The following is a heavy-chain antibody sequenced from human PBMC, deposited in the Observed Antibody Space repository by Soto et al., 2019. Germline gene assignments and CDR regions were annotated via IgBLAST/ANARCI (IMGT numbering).Heavy chain of an antibody. Sequence: PGGSLRLSCAASGFTFSNYWMHWVRQAPGKGLVWVSRVNGDGSGTFYADSVKGRFTISRDNAENTVFLQMNSLRAEDTAVYYCARDNWSRVSGKEKMFTISS. CDR2: VNGDGSGT. CDR3: ARDNWSRV. CDR1: GFTFSNYW. D-gene: IGHD1-20*01. V-gene: IGHV3-74*01. J-gene: IGHJ6*04.